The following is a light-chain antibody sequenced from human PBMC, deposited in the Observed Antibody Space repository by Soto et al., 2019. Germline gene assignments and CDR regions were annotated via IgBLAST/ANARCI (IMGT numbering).Light chain of an antibody. CDR2: WAS. J-gene: IGKJ2*01. V-gene: IGKV4-1*01. Sequence: DIVMTQSPDSLAVSLGERATINCKSSQSVIYSSNNKNYLAWYQQKPGQPPKLLIYWASTRESGVPDRISGSGSGTDFTLTISSLQAEDVAMYYCHQYYSIPFTFGQGTKLEIK. CDR1: QSVIYSSNNKNY. CDR3: HQYYSIPFT.